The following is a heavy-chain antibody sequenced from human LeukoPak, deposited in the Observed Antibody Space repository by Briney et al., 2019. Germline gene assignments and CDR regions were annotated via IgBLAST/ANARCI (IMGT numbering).Heavy chain of an antibody. J-gene: IGHJ4*02. Sequence: GGSLRLSCAASGFTFSSYAMGWVRQAPGKGLGGASAISGSGAGTYYADSVKGRFTLSRDNSKNTLYLQMNSLRAEDTALYFCAKLTNVAATGTFDYWGQGALVTVSS. CDR3: AKLTNVAATGTFDY. V-gene: IGHV3-23*01. D-gene: IGHD6-13*01. CDR1: GFTFSSYA. CDR2: ISGSGAGT.